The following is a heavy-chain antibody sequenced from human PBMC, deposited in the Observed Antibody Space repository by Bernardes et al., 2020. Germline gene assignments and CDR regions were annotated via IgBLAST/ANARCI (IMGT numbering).Heavy chain of an antibody. V-gene: IGHV3-21*01. CDR1: GFTFSSYS. CDR3: ARDREAAAMGGRADY. J-gene: IGHJ4*02. D-gene: IGHD6-13*01. CDR2: ISSSSSYI. Sequence: GGSLRLSCAASGFTFSSYSMNWVRQAPGKGLECVSSISSSSSYIYYADSVKGRFTISRDNAKNSLYLQMNSLRAEDTAVYYCARDREAAAMGGRADYWGQGTLVTVSS.